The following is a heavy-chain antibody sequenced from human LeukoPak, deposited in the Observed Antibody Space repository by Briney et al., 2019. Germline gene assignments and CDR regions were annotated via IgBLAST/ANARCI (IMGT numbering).Heavy chain of an antibody. V-gene: IGHV4-59*08. CDR1: DDSISSYY. CDR2: IHHSGSA. CDR3: AREVGPVTSHRIDS. D-gene: IGHD1-26*01. Sequence: SETLSLTCTVSDDSISSYYWIWIRQPPGKGLEWIGYIHHSGSANYNPSLRSRITMSVDTSKNHFSLSLTSVTAADTAVYYCAREVGPVTSHRIDSWGQGSLVTVSS. J-gene: IGHJ4*02.